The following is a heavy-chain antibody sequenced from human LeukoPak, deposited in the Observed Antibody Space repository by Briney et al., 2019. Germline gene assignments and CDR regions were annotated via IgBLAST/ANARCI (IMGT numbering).Heavy chain of an antibody. CDR2: IDPSDSYT. Sequence: GESLKISCKGSGYSFTNYWISWVRQMPGKGLEWMGRIDPSDSYTNYSPSFQGHVTISADKSISTAYLQWSSLKASDTAMYYCASLFREQQLIDYWGQGTLVTVSS. J-gene: IGHJ4*02. CDR3: ASLFREQQLIDY. D-gene: IGHD6-13*01. V-gene: IGHV5-10-1*01. CDR1: GYSFTNYW.